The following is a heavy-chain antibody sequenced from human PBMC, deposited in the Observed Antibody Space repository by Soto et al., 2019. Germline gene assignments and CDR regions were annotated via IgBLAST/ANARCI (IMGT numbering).Heavy chain of an antibody. J-gene: IGHJ6*03. CDR3: ARDLTMVRGVIYYMDV. D-gene: IGHD3-10*01. CDR1: GYTFTSYA. Sequence: QVQLVQSGAEVKKPGASVKVSCKASGYTFTSYAMHWVRQAPAQRLEWMGWINAGSGNTKYSQKFQGRVAITRDTSASTAYMELSSLRSEDTAIYYCARDLTMVRGVIYYMDVWGKGTTVTVSS. V-gene: IGHV1-3*01. CDR2: INAGSGNT.